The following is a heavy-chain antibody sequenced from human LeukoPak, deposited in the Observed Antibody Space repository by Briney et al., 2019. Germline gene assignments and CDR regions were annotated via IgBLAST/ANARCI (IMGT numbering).Heavy chain of an antibody. V-gene: IGHV4-59*01. J-gene: IGHJ5*02. D-gene: IGHD5-18*01. Sequence: SETLSLTCTVPGDSLSTYHWAWIRQPPGKGLEWIGYVQSTGTSNFNPSLKSRVTISLYTSKSQFSLRLTSVTAADTAVYYCVRDRGHSYGSDFDPWGQGTLVTVSS. CDR2: VQSTGTS. CDR3: VRDRGHSYGSDFDP. CDR1: GDSLSTYH.